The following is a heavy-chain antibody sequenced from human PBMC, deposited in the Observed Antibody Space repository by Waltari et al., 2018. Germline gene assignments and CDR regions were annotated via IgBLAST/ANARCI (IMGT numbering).Heavy chain of an antibody. CDR3: AKGTTNIDY. CDR1: GFTFAGAG. D-gene: IGHD2-8*01. CDR2: ISMSGGST. Sequence: EVQLLESGGGLIQPGGSLRPPCAASGFTFAGAGMTWVRQAPGQGLEWVSGISMSGGSTDYADSVKGRFIISRDNSKNRVFLQMNSLRAEDSAVYYCAKGTTNIDYWGQGTLVTVSS. J-gene: IGHJ4*02. V-gene: IGHV3-23*01.